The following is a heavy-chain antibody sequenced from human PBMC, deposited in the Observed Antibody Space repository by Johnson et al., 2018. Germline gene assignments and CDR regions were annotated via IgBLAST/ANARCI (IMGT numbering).Heavy chain of an antibody. CDR1: GFTFSSYG. J-gene: IGHJ1*01. V-gene: IGHV3-30*18. CDR3: AKEGVMEWDDDGPLQY. CDR2: ISYDGSNK. Sequence: VQLVETGGGVVQPGRSLRLSCAASGFTFSSYGMHWVRQAPGKGLEWVAVISYDGSNKYYADSVKGRFTISRDNSKNTQELQMDSLRAEETAVYDCAKEGVMEWDDDGPLQYWGPGTRVTVSS. D-gene: IGHD3-3*01.